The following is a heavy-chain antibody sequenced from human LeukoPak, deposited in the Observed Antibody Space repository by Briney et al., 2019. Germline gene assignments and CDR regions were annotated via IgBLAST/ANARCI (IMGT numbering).Heavy chain of an antibody. V-gene: IGHV3-48*03. Sequence: GGSLRLSCAASGFTFSSYEMNWVRQAPGKGLEWVSYISSSGSTIYYADSVKGLFTISRDNAKNSLYLQMNSLRAEDTAVYYCARWGVAVAGTFADFDYWGQGTLVTVSS. CDR2: ISSSGSTI. CDR1: GFTFSSYE. CDR3: ARWGVAVAGTFADFDY. J-gene: IGHJ4*02. D-gene: IGHD6-19*01.